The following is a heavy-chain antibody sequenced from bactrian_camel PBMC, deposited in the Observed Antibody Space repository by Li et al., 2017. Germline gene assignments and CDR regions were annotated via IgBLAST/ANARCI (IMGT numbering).Heavy chain of an antibody. Sequence: HVQLVESGGGSVQTGGSLKLSCAASGYSFSGDYVGWFRQAPGRQRELVSSIRRNGTTYYTDSVKGRFTISQDNAKNTVYLQMNSLKLEDAAMYYCAAGAGWCRGLAYWGQGTQVTVS. J-gene: IGHJ4*01. CDR2: IRRNGTT. D-gene: IGHD1*01. V-gene: IGHV3S53*01. CDR1: GYSFSGDY. CDR3: AAGAGWCRGLAY.